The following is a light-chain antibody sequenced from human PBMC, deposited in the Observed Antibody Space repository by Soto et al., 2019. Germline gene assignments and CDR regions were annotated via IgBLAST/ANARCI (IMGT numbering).Light chain of an antibody. CDR1: HSIGDY. J-gene: IGKJ4*01. CDR2: DAS. V-gene: IGKV3-11*01. CDR3: QQRSSWLT. Sequence: IVLTQSPGTLSLSPGERATLSCRASHSIGDYLAWYQHRPAQAPRLLIYDASKRATGIPARFNGSGSGTDFTLTSTSLEPEDVAVYYCQQRSSWLTFGGGTKVEL.